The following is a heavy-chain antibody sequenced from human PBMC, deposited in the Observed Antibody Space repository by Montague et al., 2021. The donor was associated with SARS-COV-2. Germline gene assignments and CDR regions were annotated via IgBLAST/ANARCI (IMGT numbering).Heavy chain of an antibody. J-gene: IGHJ4*02. CDR2: IYYSGST. V-gene: IGHV4-59*01. CDR3: ARVFPRWLQFDPYFDY. CDR1: GGSISSYY. D-gene: IGHD5-24*01. Sequence: SETLSLTCTVSGGSISSYYWSWIRQPPGKGLEWIGYIYYSGSTNXNPSLKSRVTISVDTSKNQFSLKLSSVTAADTAVYRCARVFPRWLQFDPYFDYWGQGTLVTVSS.